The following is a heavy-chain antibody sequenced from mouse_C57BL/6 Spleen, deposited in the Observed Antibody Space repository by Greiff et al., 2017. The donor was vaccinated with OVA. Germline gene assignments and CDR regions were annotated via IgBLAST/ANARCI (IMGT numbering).Heavy chain of an antibody. CDR2: IDPSDSYT. J-gene: IGHJ2*01. D-gene: IGHD2-14*01. Sequence: QVQLQQPGAELVMPGASVKLSCKASGYTFTSYWMHWVKQRPGQGLEWIGEIDPSDSYTNYNQKFKGKSTLTVDKSSSTAYMQISSLTSEDSAVDDCARWDRDYFDYWGQGTTLTVSS. CDR1: GYTFTSYW. CDR3: ARWDRDYFDY. V-gene: IGHV1-69*01.